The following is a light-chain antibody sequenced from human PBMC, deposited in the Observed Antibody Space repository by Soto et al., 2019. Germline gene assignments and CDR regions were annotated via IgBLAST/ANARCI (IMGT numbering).Light chain of an antibody. Sequence: DSVMTQSPDSLAVSLGERATINCKSSQSVLYSSNNKNYLAWYQQKAGQPPNLIIYWASTRKSVVPDRFSGSGSGTDFTLTISSLQAEDVAVYYCHKYYTTPWTFGQVTRVELK. CDR1: QSVLYSSNNKNY. J-gene: IGKJ1*01. CDR2: WAS. CDR3: HKYYTTPWT. V-gene: IGKV4-1*01.